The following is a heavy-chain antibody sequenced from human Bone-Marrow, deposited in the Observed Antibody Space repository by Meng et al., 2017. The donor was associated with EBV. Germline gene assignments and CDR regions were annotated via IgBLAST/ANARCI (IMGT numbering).Heavy chain of an antibody. V-gene: IGHV3-74*01. CDR2: TNEDGGIT. Sequence: VELVESGGGLVQPGGSLRLSCAVSGFSFSRVWMHWVRQVPGKGLVWVARTNEDGGITTYADSVKGRFIISRDNTRNTLYLQMYGLRDDDTGVYFCSRDLAGPFDDWGQGTLVTVSS. CDR1: GFSFSRVW. CDR3: SRDLAGPFDD. J-gene: IGHJ4*02.